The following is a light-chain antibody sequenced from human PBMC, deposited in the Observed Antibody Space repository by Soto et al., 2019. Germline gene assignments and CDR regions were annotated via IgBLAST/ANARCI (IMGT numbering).Light chain of an antibody. CDR3: QQYNNWPPA. V-gene: IGKV3-15*01. CDR1: QSVSSS. Sequence: ETVMTQSPATLSVSPGEGGTLSCRASQSVSSSLAWYQQKPGQAPRLLIYGASTRATGVPARFSGSGSGTEFTLPISSLQSEDFAVYHCQQYNNWPPAFGQGTKVEIK. J-gene: IGKJ1*01. CDR2: GAS.